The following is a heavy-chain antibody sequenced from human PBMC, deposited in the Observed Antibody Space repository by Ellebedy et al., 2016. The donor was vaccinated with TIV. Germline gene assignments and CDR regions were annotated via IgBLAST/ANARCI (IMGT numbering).Heavy chain of an antibody. D-gene: IGHD3-10*01. J-gene: IGHJ5*02. Sequence: ASVKVSCKASGYTFTSYGISWVRQAPGQGLEWMGWISAYNGNTNYAQKFQGRVTMTRDTSISTAYMELSRLRSDDTAVYYCARDHEVWGVIISVWFDPWGQGTLVTVSS. CDR1: GYTFTSYG. CDR2: ISAYNGNT. V-gene: IGHV1-18*01. CDR3: ARDHEVWGVIISVWFDP.